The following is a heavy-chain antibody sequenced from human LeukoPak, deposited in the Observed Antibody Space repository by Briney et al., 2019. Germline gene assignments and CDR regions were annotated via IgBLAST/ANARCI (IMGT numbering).Heavy chain of an antibody. CDR2: NT. CDR3: ARGQGIFTGYPFDY. Sequence: PSETLSLTCTVSGASISSNTYFWGWIRQPPGKGLEWIGSNTYYNPSLKSRVTISLDTSKNQFSLKVTSLTAADTAVYYCARGQGIFTGYPFDYWGQGILVTVSS. V-gene: IGHV4-39*07. D-gene: IGHD3-9*01. J-gene: IGHJ4*02. CDR1: GASISSNTYF.